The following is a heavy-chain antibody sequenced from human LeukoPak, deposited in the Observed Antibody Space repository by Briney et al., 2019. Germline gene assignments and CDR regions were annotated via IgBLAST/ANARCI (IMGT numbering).Heavy chain of an antibody. CDR1: GFTFSSYG. CDR2: IWYDGSNK. D-gene: IGHD2-15*01. J-gene: IGHJ3*02. Sequence: GGSLRLSCAASGFTFSSYGMHWVRQAPGKGLEWVAVIWYDGSNKYYADSVKGRFTISRDNSKNTLYLQMNSLRAEDTALYYCARVRGSLRDDAFDIWGQGTMVTVSS. CDR3: ARVRGSLRDDAFDI. V-gene: IGHV3-33*01.